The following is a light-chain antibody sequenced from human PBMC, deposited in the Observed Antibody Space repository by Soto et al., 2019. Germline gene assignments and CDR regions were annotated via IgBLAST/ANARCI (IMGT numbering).Light chain of an antibody. CDR3: SSYTSSSTPVL. Sequence: QSALTQPASVSGSPGQSITISCTGTSSDIGGYNYVSWYQQHPGKAPKLLIYDVSNRPSGDSNRFSGSKSGNTASLTISGLQAEDEADYYCSSYTSSSTPVLFGGGTKLTV. CDR1: SSDIGGYNY. J-gene: IGLJ2*01. V-gene: IGLV2-14*03. CDR2: DVS.